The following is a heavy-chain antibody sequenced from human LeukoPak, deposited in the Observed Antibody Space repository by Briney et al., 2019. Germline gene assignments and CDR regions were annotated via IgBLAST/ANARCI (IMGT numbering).Heavy chain of an antibody. CDR2: INPNSGGT. D-gene: IGHD3-10*01. V-gene: IGHV1-2*02. J-gene: IGHJ4*02. Sequence: GASVKVSCKASGYTFTGYYMHWVRQAPGQGLEWMGWINPNSGGTNYAQKFQGRATMTRNTSISTAYMELSSLRSEDTAVYYCARAVSPRRLNYYGSGSYYIDYWGQGTLVTVSS. CDR3: ARAVSPRRLNYYGSGSYYIDY. CDR1: GYTFTGYY.